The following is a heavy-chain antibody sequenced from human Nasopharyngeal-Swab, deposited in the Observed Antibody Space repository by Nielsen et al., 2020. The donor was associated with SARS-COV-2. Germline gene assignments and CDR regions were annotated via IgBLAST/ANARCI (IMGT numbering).Heavy chain of an antibody. V-gene: IGHV4-59*12. Sequence: ESLKISCTVSGGSISSYYWTWIRQSPGKGLEWIGYIYFSGSTNYNPSLKSRVTMSVDMSKNQFSLKLSSVTAADTAVYYCAREEQSFDYWGQGTLVAVSS. D-gene: IGHD1-26*01. J-gene: IGHJ4*02. CDR2: IYFSGST. CDR3: AREEQSFDY. CDR1: GGSISSYY.